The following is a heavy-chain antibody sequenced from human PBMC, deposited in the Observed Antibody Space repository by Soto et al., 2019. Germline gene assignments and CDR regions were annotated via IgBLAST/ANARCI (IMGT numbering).Heavy chain of an antibody. V-gene: IGHV3-48*04. Sequence: GGSLRLSCVASGFSFSSYTMNWVRQAPGKGLEWVSGVSGSTIYYADSVKGRFTISRDNAKNSLYLQMNSLRAEDTAVYYCAIIAYCGGDCYQTYYYYGMDVWGQGTTVTVSS. J-gene: IGHJ6*02. D-gene: IGHD2-21*02. CDR3: AIIAYCGGDCYQTYYYYGMDV. CDR2: VSGSTI. CDR1: GFSFSSYT.